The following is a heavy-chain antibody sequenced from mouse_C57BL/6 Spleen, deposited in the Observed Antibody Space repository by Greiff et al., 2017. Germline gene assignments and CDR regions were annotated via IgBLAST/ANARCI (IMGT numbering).Heavy chain of an antibody. J-gene: IGHJ2*01. V-gene: IGHV1-82*01. CDR3: ACYYYGSSPFDY. Sequence: QVQLQQSGPELVKPGASVKISCKASGYAFSSSWMNWVKQRPGKGLEWIGRIYPGDGDTNYNGKFKGKATLTADKSSSTAYMQLSSLTSEDSAVYFCACYYYGSSPFDYWGQGTTLTVSS. CDR1: GYAFSSSW. CDR2: IYPGDGDT. D-gene: IGHD1-1*01.